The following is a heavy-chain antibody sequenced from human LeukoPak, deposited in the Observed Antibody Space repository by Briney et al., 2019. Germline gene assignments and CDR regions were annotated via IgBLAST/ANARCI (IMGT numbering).Heavy chain of an antibody. CDR3: ARQRSRYFDY. V-gene: IGHV4-39*01. CDR2: IYYSGST. J-gene: IGHJ4*02. Sequence: PETLSLTCTVSGGSISSGGYYYNWIRQPPGKGLEWIGSIYYSGSTYYNPSLKSRVTISVDTSKNQFSLKLSSVTAADTAVYYCARQRSRYFDYWGQGTLVTVSS. CDR1: GGSISSGGYY.